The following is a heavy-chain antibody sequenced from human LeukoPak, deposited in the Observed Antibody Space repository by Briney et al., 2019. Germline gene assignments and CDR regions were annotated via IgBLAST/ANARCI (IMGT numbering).Heavy chain of an antibody. D-gene: IGHD2-2*01. J-gene: IGHJ6*03. CDR2: IYYSGST. CDR1: GGSISSSSYY. Sequence: SETLSLTCTVSGGSISSSSYYWGWIRQPPGKGLEWIGSIYYSGSTYYNPSLKSRVTISVDTSKNQFSLKLSSVTAADTAVYYCARQAYCSSTSCRPPYYYYYMDVWGKGTTVTISS. CDR3: ARQAYCSSTSCRPPYYYYYMDV. V-gene: IGHV4-39*01.